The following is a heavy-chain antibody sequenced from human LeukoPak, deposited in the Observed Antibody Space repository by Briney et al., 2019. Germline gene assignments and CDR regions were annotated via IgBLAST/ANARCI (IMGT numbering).Heavy chain of an antibody. V-gene: IGHV4-59*08. D-gene: IGHD6-6*01. CDR3: ARQSIAARRAFDI. CDR2: IYYSGST. J-gene: IGHJ3*02. CDR1: GGSISSYY. Sequence: SETLSHTCTVSGGSISSYYWSWIRQPPGKGLEWIGYIYYSGSTNYNPSLKSRVTISVDTSNQFSLMLTSVTAADTAVYYCARQSIAARRAFDIWGQGTMVTVSS.